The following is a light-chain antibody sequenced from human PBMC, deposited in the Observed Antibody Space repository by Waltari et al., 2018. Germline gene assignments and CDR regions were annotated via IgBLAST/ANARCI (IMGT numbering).Light chain of an antibody. CDR3: GTWDSSLSGAV. CDR1: SSNIGITY. CDR2: ENT. J-gene: IGLJ7*01. V-gene: IGLV1-51*02. Sequence: QSVLTQPPSVSAAPGQRVTISCSGGSSNIGITYVSWYPQFPGTAPKLLIYENTERPSGIPGRFSGSKSGTSATLDITGLQAGDEADYYRGTWDSSLSGAVFGGGTHLTVL.